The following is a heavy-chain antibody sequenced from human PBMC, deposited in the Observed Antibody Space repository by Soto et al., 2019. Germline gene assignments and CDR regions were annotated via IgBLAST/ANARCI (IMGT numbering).Heavy chain of an antibody. V-gene: IGHV5-51*01. CDR1: GYSFTNYW. CDR2: IYPGDSNT. J-gene: IGHJ4*02. Sequence: GESLKISCQGSGYSFTNYWIGWVRQMPGKGLEWMGIIYPGDSNTRYSPSFQGQVTISADKSISTAYLQWSSLKASDTAMYYCAGQGFCSSTSWYTVDYWGQGTRVTVSS. D-gene: IGHD2-2*02. CDR3: AGQGFCSSTSWYTVDY.